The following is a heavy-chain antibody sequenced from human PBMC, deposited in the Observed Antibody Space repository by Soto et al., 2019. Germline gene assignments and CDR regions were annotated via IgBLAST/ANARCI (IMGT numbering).Heavy chain of an antibody. CDR3: APPVHDYGDPLDY. CDR2: ISGSGGST. J-gene: IGHJ4*02. V-gene: IGHV3-23*01. CDR1: GFTFSSYA. Sequence: GGSLRLSCAASGFTFSSYAMSWVRQAPGKGLEWVSAISGSGGSTYYADSVKGRFTISRDNSKNTLYLQMNSLRAEDTAVYYCAPPVHDYGDPLDYWGQGTLVTVSS. D-gene: IGHD4-17*01.